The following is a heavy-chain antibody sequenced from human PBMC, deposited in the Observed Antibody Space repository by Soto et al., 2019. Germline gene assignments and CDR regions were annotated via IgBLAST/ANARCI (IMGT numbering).Heavy chain of an antibody. CDR2: ISDSGGST. D-gene: IGHD3-3*01. CDR3: AKDHTYYAFWSGYPPDGFDI. CDR1: AFTFSSYV. V-gene: IGHV3-23*01. Sequence: GGSLRLSCAASAFTFSSYVMSWVRQAPGKGLEWVSAISDSGGSTYYADSVKGRFTISRDDSKNTLYLQMNSLRAEDTAVYYCAKDHTYYAFWSGYPPDGFDIWGQGRMVTVSS. J-gene: IGHJ3*02.